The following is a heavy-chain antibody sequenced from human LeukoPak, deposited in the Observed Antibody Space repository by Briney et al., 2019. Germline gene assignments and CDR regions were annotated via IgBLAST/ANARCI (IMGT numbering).Heavy chain of an antibody. CDR1: GGTFSSYA. CDR2: IIPIFGTA. D-gene: IGHD1-26*01. Sequence: SVKVSCKASGGTFSSYAISWVRQAPGQGLEWMGGIIPIFGTANYAQKFQGRVTITADESTSTAYMELSSLRSEGTATYYCARGGSGATFDIWGQGTMVTVSS. CDR3: ARGGSGATFDI. J-gene: IGHJ3*02. V-gene: IGHV1-69*13.